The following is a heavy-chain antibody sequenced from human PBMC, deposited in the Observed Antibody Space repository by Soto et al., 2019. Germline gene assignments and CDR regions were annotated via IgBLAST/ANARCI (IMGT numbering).Heavy chain of an antibody. V-gene: IGHV1-18*01. Sequence: QVQLVQSGAEVKKPGASVKVSCEASDYTFTSYGISWVRQAPGQGLEWMGWISAYNGNTNYAQKLQGRVTMTTDTSTSTAYMELRSLRSDDTAVYYCARRRRYCSGGSCPDFDYWGQGTLVTVSS. J-gene: IGHJ4*02. CDR1: DYTFTSYG. CDR2: ISAYNGNT. D-gene: IGHD2-15*01. CDR3: ARRRRYCSGGSCPDFDY.